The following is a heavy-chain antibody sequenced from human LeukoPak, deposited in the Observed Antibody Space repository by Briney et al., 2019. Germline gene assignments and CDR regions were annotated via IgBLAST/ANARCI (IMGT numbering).Heavy chain of an antibody. CDR3: ARQQWLDRAYYFDY. D-gene: IGHD6-19*01. CDR2: ISTSSSYI. V-gene: IGHV3-21*01. J-gene: IGHJ4*02. Sequence: GGSLRLSCAASGFTFSGSTMNWVRQAPGKGLEWVSFISTSSSYIYYADSVRGRFTISRDNAKNSLYLQMNSLRAEDTAVYYCARQQWLDRAYYFDYWGQGTLATVSS. CDR1: GFTFSGST.